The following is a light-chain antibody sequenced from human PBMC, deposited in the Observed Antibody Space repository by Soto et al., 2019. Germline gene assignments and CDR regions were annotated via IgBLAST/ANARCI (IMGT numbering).Light chain of an antibody. Sequence: QSVLTQPASVSESPGQSITIPCNGTSSDVGGYNYVSWYQHHPGKAPKLMIYDVSNRPSGVSNRLSGSKSGNTASLTISGLQPEDEADYYCSSYTTSNTRQIVFGTGTKVTV. V-gene: IGLV2-14*03. CDR1: SSDVGGYNY. CDR3: SSYTTSNTRQIV. CDR2: DVS. J-gene: IGLJ1*01.